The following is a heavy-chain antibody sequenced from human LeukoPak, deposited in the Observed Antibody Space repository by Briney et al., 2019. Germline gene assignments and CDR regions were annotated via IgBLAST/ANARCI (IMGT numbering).Heavy chain of an antibody. Sequence: GGSLRLSCAASGFTFDDYAMHWVRQAPGKGLEWVSGISWNSGSIGYADSVKGRFTISRDNAKNSLYLQMNSLRAEDTALYYCARSVTRGKDYMDVWGKGTTVTVSS. CDR2: ISWNSGSI. CDR1: GFTFDDYA. J-gene: IGHJ6*03. CDR3: ARSVTRGKDYMDV. D-gene: IGHD4-17*01. V-gene: IGHV3-9*01.